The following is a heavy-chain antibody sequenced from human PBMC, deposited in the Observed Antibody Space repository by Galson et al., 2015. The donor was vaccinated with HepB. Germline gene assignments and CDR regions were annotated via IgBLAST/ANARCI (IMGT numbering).Heavy chain of an antibody. J-gene: IGHJ4*02. CDR2: ISGSGGST. D-gene: IGHD2-15*01. CDR3: AKAGCSGGTCYSTFDY. V-gene: IGHV3-23*01. Sequence: SLRLSCAASGFTFSSYAMSWVRQAPGKGLEWVSSISGSGGSTYYADSGKGRFTISRNNSENTLYLQMNSLRAEDTAIYYCAKAGCSGGTCYSTFDYWGQGTLVTVSS. CDR1: GFTFSSYA.